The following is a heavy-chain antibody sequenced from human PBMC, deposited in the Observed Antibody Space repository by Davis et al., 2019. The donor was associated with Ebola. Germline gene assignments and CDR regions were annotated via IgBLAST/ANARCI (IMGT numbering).Heavy chain of an antibody. J-gene: IGHJ4*01. CDR3: WKDRHPLANNKIYYFDY. CDR1: GFTFSNYG. V-gene: IGHV3-30*18. Sequence: GGSLRLSCAASGFTFSNYGMNWVRQAPGKGLEWIAFISHDGRNIPYAGSVWGRFTISRDNSRNTVYLQMNSLRPEDTAVYYCWKDRHPLANNKIYYFDYWGPGTLVTVSS. CDR2: ISHDGRNI. D-gene: IGHD2/OR15-2a*01.